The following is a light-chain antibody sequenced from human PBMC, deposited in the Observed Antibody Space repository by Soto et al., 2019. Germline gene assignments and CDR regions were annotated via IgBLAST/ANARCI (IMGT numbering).Light chain of an antibody. CDR2: NTY. J-gene: IGLJ3*02. CDR1: SSNIGSHT. V-gene: IGLV1-44*01. CDR3: AAWDDSLNGVV. Sequence: QSVLTQPPSASGTPRQRVTISCSGSSSNIGSHTVNWYQQLPGTAPRLLIYNTYYRPSGVPDRFSGSKSGTSASLAISGLQSEDEADYYCAAWDDSLNGVVFGGGTQLTVL.